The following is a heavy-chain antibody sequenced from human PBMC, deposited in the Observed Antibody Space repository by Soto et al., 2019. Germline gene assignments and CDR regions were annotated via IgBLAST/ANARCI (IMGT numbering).Heavy chain of an antibody. D-gene: IGHD3-10*01. CDR2: ISGFNDDT. J-gene: IGHJ5*02. CDR1: GYTFTSYG. CDR3: ARSGSYYPARNWFGP. V-gene: IGHV1-18*01. Sequence: QVQLVQSGAEMKNPGASVKVSCKASGYTFTSYGISWVRQAPGQGLEWMGWISGFNDDTNHAQKLQGRVTMTKDTSMSTAYMELRSLKSDDTAVYYCARSGSYYPARNWFGPWGQGTLVTVSS.